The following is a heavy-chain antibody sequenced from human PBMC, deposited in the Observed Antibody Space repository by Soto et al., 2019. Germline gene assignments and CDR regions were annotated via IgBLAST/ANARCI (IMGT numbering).Heavy chain of an antibody. D-gene: IGHD6-13*01. Sequence: GGSLRLSCAASGITFSNYVMSWVRQAPGMGLEWVSAISANGHRTYYADSVKGRFTISRDNSKNTMYLQMNSLTAEDAAIYYCADLAASGGEGPWGRGALVTVSS. CDR1: GITFSNYV. CDR3: ADLAASGGEGP. J-gene: IGHJ5*02. V-gene: IGHV3-23*01. CDR2: ISANGHRT.